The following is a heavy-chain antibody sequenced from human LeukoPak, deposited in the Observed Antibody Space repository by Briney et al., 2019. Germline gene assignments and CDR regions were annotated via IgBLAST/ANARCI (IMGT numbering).Heavy chain of an antibody. CDR3: ARRTVGATQTAAFDV. CDR2: IYYSGST. CDR1: GGSISSSGYY. J-gene: IGHJ3*01. Sequence: SETLSLTCTVSGGSISSSGYYWGWIRQPPGKGLEWIASIYYSGSTYYNPSLKSRVTISVDTSKNQFSLKLSSVTAADTAVYYCARRTVGATQTAAFDVWGQGTMVTVSS. D-gene: IGHD1-26*01. V-gene: IGHV4-39*01.